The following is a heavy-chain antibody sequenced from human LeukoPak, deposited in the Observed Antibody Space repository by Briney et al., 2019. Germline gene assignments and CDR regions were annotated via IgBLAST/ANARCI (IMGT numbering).Heavy chain of an antibody. Sequence: SETLSLTCTVSGASISRYYWSWIRQPPGKGLEWNGYIYYSGSTNYNPSLKSRVTISIDTSKNQFSLKLSSVTAADTAVYYCARVLHYYGSGSYYPFDYWGQGTLVTVSS. CDR3: ARVLHYYGSGSYYPFDY. D-gene: IGHD3-10*01. CDR2: IYYSGST. CDR1: GASISRYY. J-gene: IGHJ4*02. V-gene: IGHV4-59*01.